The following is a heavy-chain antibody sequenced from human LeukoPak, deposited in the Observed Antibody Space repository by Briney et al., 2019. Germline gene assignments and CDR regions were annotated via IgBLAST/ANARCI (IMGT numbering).Heavy chain of an antibody. V-gene: IGHV1-46*01. Sequence: ASVKVSCKASGHTFTNYYMHWVRQAPGQGLEWMGIINPNGGGTSYAQKFQGRVTMTRDMSTSTVYMELSSLRYEDTAVYYCAKSNGYGLVDIWGQGTMVTVSS. CDR2: INPNGGGT. CDR3: AKSNGYGLVDI. D-gene: IGHD3-10*01. CDR1: GHTFTNYY. J-gene: IGHJ3*02.